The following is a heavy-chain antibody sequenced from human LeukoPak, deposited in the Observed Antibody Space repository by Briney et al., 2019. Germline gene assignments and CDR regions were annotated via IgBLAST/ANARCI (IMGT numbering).Heavy chain of an antibody. J-gene: IGHJ4*02. CDR3: FLAVAGTVNY. Sequence: SETLSLTCAVYGGSFSGYYWSWIRQPPGKGLEWIGEINHSGSTNYNPSLKSRVTISVDTSKNQFSLKLSSVTAADTAVFYCFLAVAGTVNYWGQGTLVTVSS. V-gene: IGHV4-34*01. D-gene: IGHD6-19*01. CDR2: INHSGST. CDR1: GGSFSGYY.